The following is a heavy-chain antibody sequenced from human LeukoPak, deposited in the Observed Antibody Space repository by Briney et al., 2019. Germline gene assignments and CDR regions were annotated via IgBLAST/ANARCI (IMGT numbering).Heavy chain of an antibody. J-gene: IGHJ6*02. CDR1: GYTFTSYD. V-gene: IGHV1-8*01. Sequence: HGASVKVSCKASGYTFTSYDINWVRQATGQGLEWMGWMNPNSGNTGYAQKFQGRVTMTRNTSISTAYMELSSLRSEDTAVYYCARGGVTIFGVDNYYYYGMDVWGQGTTATVSS. D-gene: IGHD3-3*01. CDR2: MNPNSGNT. CDR3: ARGGVTIFGVDNYYYYGMDV.